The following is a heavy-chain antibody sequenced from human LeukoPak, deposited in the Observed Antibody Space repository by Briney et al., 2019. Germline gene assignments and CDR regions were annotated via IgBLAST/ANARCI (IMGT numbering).Heavy chain of an antibody. CDR2: IHYSGST. D-gene: IGHD3-9*01. V-gene: IGHV4-39*01. CDR3: ASPRPRYFDWLSHYFDY. CDR1: GGSISSSAYH. Sequence: SETLSLTCTVSGGSISSSAYHWGWIRQPPGKGLEWIGSIHYSGSTYYNPSLKSRVTISVRTSKNQFSLKLSSVTAADTAVYYCASPRPRYFDWLSHYFDYWGQGTLVTVSS. J-gene: IGHJ4*02.